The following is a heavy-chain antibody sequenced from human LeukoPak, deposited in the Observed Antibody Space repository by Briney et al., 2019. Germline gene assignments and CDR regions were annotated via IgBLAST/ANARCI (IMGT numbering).Heavy chain of an antibody. CDR1: GYTFTSYY. CDR2: INPSGGST. V-gene: IGHV1-46*01. CDR3: ARVPHIAAAGDY. J-gene: IGHJ4*02. Sequence: PSVKVSCKASGYTFTSYYMHWVRQAPGQGLEWMGIINPSGGSTSYAQKFQGRVTMTRDTSTSTVYMELSSLRSEDTAVYYCARVPHIAAAGDYWGQGTLVTVSS. D-gene: IGHD6-13*01.